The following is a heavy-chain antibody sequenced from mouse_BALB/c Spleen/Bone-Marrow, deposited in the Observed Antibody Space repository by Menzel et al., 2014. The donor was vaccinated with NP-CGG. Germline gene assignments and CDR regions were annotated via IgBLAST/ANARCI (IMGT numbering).Heavy chain of an antibody. J-gene: IGHJ4*01. CDR2: INPSTGFT. Sequence: VQGVESGAELARPGASVKMSCKASGYTFTTYTMHWVQPRPGQGLEWVGCINPSTGFTNYNQIFKDKATLAADKSSSTAYMQLSSLTSEDSAVYYCARGGFLLRALALDYWGQGTSVTVSS. V-gene: IGHV1-4*01. CDR3: ARGGFLLRALALDY. D-gene: IGHD1-1*01. CDR1: GYTFTTYT.